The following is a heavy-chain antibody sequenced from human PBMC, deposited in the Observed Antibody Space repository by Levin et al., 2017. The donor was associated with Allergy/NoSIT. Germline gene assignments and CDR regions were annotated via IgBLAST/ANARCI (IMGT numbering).Heavy chain of an antibody. CDR1: GGSISNYY. J-gene: IGHJ6*03. CDR2: IYYSGTT. V-gene: IGHV4-59*08. Sequence: KTSETLSLTCTVSGGSISNYYWSWIRQPPGKGLEWIGYIYYSGTTNYNPSLKSRVTISVDTSKNQFSLKLSSVTAADTAVYYCARLGVVAATGTNYYYYMDVWGKGTSVTVSS. D-gene: IGHD2-15*01. CDR3: ARLGVVAATGTNYYYYMDV.